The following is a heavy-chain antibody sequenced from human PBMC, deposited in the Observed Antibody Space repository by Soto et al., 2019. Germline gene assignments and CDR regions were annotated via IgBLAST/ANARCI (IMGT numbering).Heavy chain of an antibody. CDR1: GDRVSSNSAA. V-gene: IGHV6-1*01. J-gene: IGHJ6*02. Sequence: QSQTLSLTCAISGDRVSSNSAAWTWLRQSPSRGLEWLGRTYYRSKWYNDYAVSVKSRITINPDTSKNQFSLQLNSVTPEDTAVYYCARDREYSYGSMRYYYYYGMDVWGQGTTVTVSS. CDR3: ARDREYSYGSMRYYYYYGMDV. CDR2: TYYRSKWYN. D-gene: IGHD5-18*01.